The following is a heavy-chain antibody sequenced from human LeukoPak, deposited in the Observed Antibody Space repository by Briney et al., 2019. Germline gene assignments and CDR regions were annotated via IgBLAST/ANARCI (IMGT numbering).Heavy chain of an antibody. CDR3: TRVLKIAAAAIGFDY. Sequence: GGSLRLSCVASGFSFKTDGMHWVRQAPGKGLEWVAHIRYDGSLIYYAESAKGRFTISRDNSKNTLYLQMNSLRIDDTAVYYCTRVLKIAAAAIGFDYWGQGTLVTVSS. V-gene: IGHV3-30*02. CDR1: GFSFKTDG. CDR2: IRYDGSLI. J-gene: IGHJ4*02. D-gene: IGHD6-13*01.